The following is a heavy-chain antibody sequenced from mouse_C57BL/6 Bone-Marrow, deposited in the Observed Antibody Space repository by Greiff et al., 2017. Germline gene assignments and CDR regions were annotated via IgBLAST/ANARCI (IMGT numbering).Heavy chain of an antibody. D-gene: IGHD1-1*01. CDR2: INSDGGST. CDR3: ARLPITTVVGFDY. J-gene: IGHJ2*01. Sequence: EVKVVESGGGLVQPGESLKLSCESNEYEFPSHDMSWVRKTPEKRLELVAAINSDGGSTYYPDTMERRFIISRDNTKKTLYLQMSSLRSEDTALYYCARLPITTVVGFDYWGQGTTLTVSS. CDR1: EYEFPSHD. V-gene: IGHV5-2*01.